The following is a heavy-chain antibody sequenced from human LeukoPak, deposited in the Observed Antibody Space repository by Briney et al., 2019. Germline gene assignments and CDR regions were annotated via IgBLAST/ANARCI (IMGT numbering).Heavy chain of an antibody. D-gene: IGHD3-10*01. CDR1: GGSISSYY. CDR2: INHSGST. Sequence: SETLSLTCTVSGGSISSYYWSWIRQPPGKGLEWIGEINHSGSTNYNPSLKSRVTISVDTSKNQFSLKLSSVTAADTAVYYCARLDYYGSGSYADYWGQGTLVTVSS. V-gene: IGHV4-34*01. J-gene: IGHJ4*02. CDR3: ARLDYYGSGSYADY.